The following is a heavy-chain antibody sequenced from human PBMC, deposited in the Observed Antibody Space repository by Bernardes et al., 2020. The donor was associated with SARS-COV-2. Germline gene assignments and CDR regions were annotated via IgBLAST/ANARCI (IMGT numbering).Heavy chain of an antibody. CDR2: ISSSGSTI. Sequence: GSLRLSCAASGFTFSDYYMSWIRQAPGKGLEWVSYISSSGSTIYYADSVKGRFTISRDNAKNSLYLQMNSLRAEDTAVYYCARYSSGWEINYYYYYGMDVWGQGTTVTVSS. D-gene: IGHD6-19*01. V-gene: IGHV3-11*01. J-gene: IGHJ6*02. CDR1: GFTFSDYY. CDR3: ARYSSGWEINYYYYYGMDV.